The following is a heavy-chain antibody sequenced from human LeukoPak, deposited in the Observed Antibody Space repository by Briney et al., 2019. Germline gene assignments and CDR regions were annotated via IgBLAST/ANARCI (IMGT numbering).Heavy chain of an antibody. J-gene: IGHJ4*02. D-gene: IGHD3-10*01. Sequence: SVKVSCKASGGTFSSYAISWVRQAPGQGLEWMGRIIPIFGTANYAQKFQGRVTITADKSTSTAYMELSSLRSEDTAVYYCARVRLYGSGNDYWGQGTLVTVSS. CDR3: ARVRLYGSGNDY. V-gene: IGHV1-69*06. CDR2: IIPIFGTA. CDR1: GGTFSSYA.